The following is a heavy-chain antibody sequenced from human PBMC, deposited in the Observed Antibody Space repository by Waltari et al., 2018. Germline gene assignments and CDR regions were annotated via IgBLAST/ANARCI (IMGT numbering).Heavy chain of an antibody. J-gene: IGHJ5*02. V-gene: IGHV1-69*08. D-gene: IGHD3-10*01. CDR3: ARDVGDYYGSGSYYMGAFDP. CDR1: GGTFSSYA. CDR2: IIPIFGTA. Sequence: QVQLVQSGAEVKKPGSSVKVSCKASGGTFSSYAISWVRQAPGQGLEWMGRIIPIFGTANYAQKFQGRVTINADKSTSTAYMELSSLRSEDTAVYYCARDVGDYYGSGSYYMGAFDPWGQGTLVTVSS.